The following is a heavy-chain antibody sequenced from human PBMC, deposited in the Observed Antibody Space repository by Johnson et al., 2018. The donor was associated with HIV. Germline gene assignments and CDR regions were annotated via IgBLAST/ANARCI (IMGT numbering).Heavy chain of an antibody. D-gene: IGHD1-26*01. J-gene: IGHJ3*02. CDR2: INWNGGST. V-gene: IGHV3-20*04. Sequence: VHLVESGGCVVRPGGSLRLSCAASGFTFDDYGMSWVRQAPGKGLEWVSGINWNGGSTGYADSVKGRFTISRDNAKNSLYLQMNSLRAEDTALYYCAKDNVVGALTIWGNRAFDIWGQGTLVTVSS. CDR3: AKDNVVGALTIWGNRAFDI. CDR1: GFTFDDYG.